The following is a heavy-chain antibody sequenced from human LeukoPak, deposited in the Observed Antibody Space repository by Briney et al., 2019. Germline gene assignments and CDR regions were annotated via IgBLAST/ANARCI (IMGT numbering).Heavy chain of an antibody. V-gene: IGHV1-24*01. Sequence: ASVKVSCKASGYTFTSYYMHWVRQAPGKGLEWMGGFDPEDGETIYAQKFQGRVTMTEDTSTDTAYMELSSLRSEDTAVYYCATGYCSGGSCYYDYWGQGNPGHRLL. CDR3: ATGYCSGGSCYYDY. D-gene: IGHD2-15*01. CDR2: FDPEDGET. CDR1: GYTFTSYY. J-gene: IGHJ4*02.